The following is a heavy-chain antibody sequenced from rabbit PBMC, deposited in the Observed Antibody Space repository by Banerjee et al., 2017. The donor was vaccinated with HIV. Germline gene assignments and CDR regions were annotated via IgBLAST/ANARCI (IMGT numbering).Heavy chain of an antibody. CDR1: GFSFSGSHY. CDR3: ARDSGSSFSSYGMDL. J-gene: IGHJ6*01. V-gene: IGHV1S40*01. D-gene: IGHD8-1*01. CDR2: IEGGSSAFS. Sequence: ESGGDLVKPGASLTLTCTASGFSFSGSHYMCWVRQAPGKGLEWIACIEGGSSAFSYFASWAKGRFTISKTSSTTVTLQMTSLTAADTATYFCARDSGSSFSSYGMDLWGPGTLVTVS.